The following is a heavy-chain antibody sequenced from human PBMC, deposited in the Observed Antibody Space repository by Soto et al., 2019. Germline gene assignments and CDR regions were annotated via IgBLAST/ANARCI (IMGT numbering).Heavy chain of an antibody. CDR1: GYTFTSYG. CDR2: ISAYNGNT. CDR3: XXXXXXXXSTSCYXXXGMDV. V-gene: IGHV1-18*01. J-gene: IGHJ6*02. D-gene: IGHD2-2*01. Sequence: QVQLVQSGAEVKKPGASVKVSCKASGYTFTSYGISWVRQAPGQGLEWMGWISAYNGNTNYAQKLQGRVTMTTDTSTSTAXXXXXXXXXXXXXXXXXXXXXXXXXSTSCYXXXGMDVWGQGTTVTVSS.